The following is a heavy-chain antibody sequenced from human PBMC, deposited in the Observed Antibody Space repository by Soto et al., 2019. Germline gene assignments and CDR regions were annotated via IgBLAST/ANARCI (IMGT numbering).Heavy chain of an antibody. CDR3: ARSSTLLWFGELETNAFDI. CDR1: GGSFGGYY. Sequence: PSETLCLTCAVYGGSFGGYYWSWIRQPPGKGLEWIGEINHSGSTNYNPSLKSRVTISVDTSKNQFSLKLSSVTAADTAVYYCARSSTLLWFGELETNAFDIWGQGTMVTVSS. J-gene: IGHJ3*02. V-gene: IGHV4-34*01. CDR2: INHSGST. D-gene: IGHD3-10*01.